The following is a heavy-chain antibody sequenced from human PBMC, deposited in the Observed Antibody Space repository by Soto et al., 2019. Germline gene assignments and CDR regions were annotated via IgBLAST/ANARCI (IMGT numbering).Heavy chain of an antibody. CDR1: GGTFSSYA. D-gene: IGHD6-6*01. CDR2: IIPIFGTA. CDR3: ARGSSFTDYFDY. J-gene: IGHJ4*02. Sequence: ASVKVSCKASGGTFSSYAISWVRQAPGQGLEWMGGIIPIFGTANYAQKFQGRVTITADESTSTAYMELSSLRSEDTAVYYCARGSSFTDYFDYWGQGTLVTVSS. V-gene: IGHV1-69*13.